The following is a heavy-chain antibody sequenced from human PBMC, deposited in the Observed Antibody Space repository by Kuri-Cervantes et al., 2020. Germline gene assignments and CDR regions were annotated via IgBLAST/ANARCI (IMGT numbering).Heavy chain of an antibody. J-gene: IGHJ4*02. CDR2: ISGGGDYT. D-gene: IGHD6-19*01. CDR1: GFTFSSYA. CDR3: AKVGYSSGWAFDY. Sequence: GESLKISCVASGFTFSSYAMTWVRQAPGKGLAWVTTISGGGDYTYHADSVEGRFTISRDNSKNTLHLQMNSLRAEDTAVYYCAKVGYSSGWAFDYWGQGTLVTVSS. V-gene: IGHV3-23*01.